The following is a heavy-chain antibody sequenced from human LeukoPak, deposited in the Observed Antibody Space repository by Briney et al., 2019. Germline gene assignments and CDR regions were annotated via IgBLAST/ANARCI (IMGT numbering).Heavy chain of an antibody. Sequence: GESLKISCKGSGYSFTSYWISWVRQMPGEGLEWMGRIDPSDSYTNYSPSFQGHVTISADKSISTAYLQWSSLEASDTAMYYCARLNRDIVVVPAADDYWGQGTLVTVSS. V-gene: IGHV5-10-1*01. CDR3: ARLNRDIVVVPAADDY. CDR2: IDPSDSYT. CDR1: GYSFTSYW. J-gene: IGHJ4*02. D-gene: IGHD2-2*01.